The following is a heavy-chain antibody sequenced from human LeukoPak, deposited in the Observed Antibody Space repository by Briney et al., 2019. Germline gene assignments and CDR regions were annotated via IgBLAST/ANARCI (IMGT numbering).Heavy chain of an antibody. J-gene: IGHJ3*02. CDR2: IIPIFGTA. Sequence: ASVKVSCKASGGTFSSYAISWVRPAPGQGLEWMGGIIPIFGTANYAQKFQGRVTITTDESTSTAYMELSSLRSEDTAVYYCARDTGDAFDIWGQGTMVTVSS. D-gene: IGHD4-11*01. V-gene: IGHV1-69*05. CDR3: ARDTGDAFDI. CDR1: GGTFSSYA.